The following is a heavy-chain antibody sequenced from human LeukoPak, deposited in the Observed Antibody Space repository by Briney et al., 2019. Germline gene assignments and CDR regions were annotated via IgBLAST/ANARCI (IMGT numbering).Heavy chain of an antibody. CDR2: ISGSGGST. D-gene: IGHD6-13*01. V-gene: IGHV3-23*01. CDR3: AKDGPGIAAAGTMYYYYGMDV. Sequence: GGSLRLSCAASGFTISSYAMSWVRQALAKGQESVSAISGSGGSTYYADSVKGRFTISRDNSKNTLYLQMNSLRAEDTAVYYCAKDGPGIAAAGTMYYYYGMDVWGQGTTVTVSS. J-gene: IGHJ6*02. CDR1: GFTISSYA.